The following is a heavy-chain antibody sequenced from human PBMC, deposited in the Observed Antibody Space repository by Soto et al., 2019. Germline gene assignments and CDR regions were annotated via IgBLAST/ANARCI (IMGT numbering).Heavy chain of an antibody. CDR3: ARDDTGPVYC. CDR2: ISRSSIYI. CDR1: GFTFSSYT. V-gene: IGHV3-21*01. D-gene: IGHD2-8*02. Sequence: EVQVVESGGGLVKPGESLRLSCAASGFTFSSYTMNWVRQAPGKGLVWVSSISRSSIYIYYADSVKGRFTISRDDAKNSLYLQRTSLGAEDTALYYCARDDTGPVYCWGQGTLVTVSS. J-gene: IGHJ4*02.